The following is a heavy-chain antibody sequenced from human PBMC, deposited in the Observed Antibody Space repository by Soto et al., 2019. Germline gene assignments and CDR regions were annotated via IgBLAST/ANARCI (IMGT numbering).Heavy chain of an antibody. CDR2: ISGGGDNT. J-gene: IGHJ4*02. V-gene: IGHV3-23*01. Sequence: EVQLLDSGGGLVQPGGSLRLSCEASGFTFSNYAMNWVRQAPGKGLEWVLGISGGGDNTYYADSVKGRFTISRDNSKNTVLLQMNSLRAEDTVVYYCAKERLARGFDYWGQGTLVTVSS. CDR1: GFTFSNYA. CDR3: AKERLARGFDY.